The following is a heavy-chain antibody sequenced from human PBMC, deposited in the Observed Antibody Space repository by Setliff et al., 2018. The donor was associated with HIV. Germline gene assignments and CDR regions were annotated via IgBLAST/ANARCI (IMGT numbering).Heavy chain of an antibody. CDR1: GGSFSGFY. V-gene: IGHV4-34*01. CDR3: ARAQIAAPRPFDY. Sequence: KPSETLSLTCAVYGGSFSGFYWTFIRQSPGKGLEWIGEVTHSGTTTYDPSLLRRATISADTSKNQFSLRLSSMTAADTALYFCARAQIAAPRPFDYWGQGTLVTVSS. D-gene: IGHD6-25*01. CDR2: VTHSGTT. J-gene: IGHJ4*02.